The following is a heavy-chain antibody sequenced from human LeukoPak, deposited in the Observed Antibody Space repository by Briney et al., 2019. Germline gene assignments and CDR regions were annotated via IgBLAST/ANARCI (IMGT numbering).Heavy chain of an antibody. V-gene: IGHV3-30-3*01. CDR2: ISYDGSNK. CDR1: GFTFSSYA. J-gene: IGHJ5*02. CDR3: ARGKTTVPFPSWFDP. D-gene: IGHD4-11*01. Sequence: PGRSLRLSCAASGFTFSSYAMHWVRQAPGKGLEWVAVISYDGSNKYYADSVKGRFTISRDNSKNTLYLQMNSLRAEDTAVYYCARGKTTVPFPSWFDPWGQGTLVTVSP.